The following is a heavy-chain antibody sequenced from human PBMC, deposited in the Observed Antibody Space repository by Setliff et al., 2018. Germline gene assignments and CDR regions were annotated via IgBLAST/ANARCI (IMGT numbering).Heavy chain of an antibody. CDR3: ARAQVVFAISAPVWYFEV. J-gene: IGHJ2*01. CDR1: GGSFSGYQ. V-gene: IGHV4-34*01. CDR2: INHSGST. D-gene: IGHD2-21*01. Sequence: SETLSLTCAVYGGSFSGYQWSWIRQPPGKGLEWIGEINHSGSTNYNPSLKSRVSISVEKSKNQFSLKLTSVTAADTAVYYCARAQVVFAISAPVWYFEVWGRGTQVTVSS.